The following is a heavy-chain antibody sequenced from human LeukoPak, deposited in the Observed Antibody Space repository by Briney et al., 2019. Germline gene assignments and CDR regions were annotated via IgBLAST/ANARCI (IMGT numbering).Heavy chain of an antibody. V-gene: IGHV3-48*01. J-gene: IGHJ4*02. CDR3: AGDSALSPYYFDY. Sequence: GGSLRLSCAASGFIFSDYNMNSVRQAPGKGLEWISHSSSKSSIKYYADSVKGRFTISRDNGKNSLHLQMTSLRAEETAVYYCAGDSALSPYYFDYWGQGTLVTVAS. CDR2: SSSKSSIK. CDR1: GFIFSDYN. D-gene: IGHD6-25*01.